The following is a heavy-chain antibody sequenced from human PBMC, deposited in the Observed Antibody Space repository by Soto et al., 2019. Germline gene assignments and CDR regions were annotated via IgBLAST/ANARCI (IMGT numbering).Heavy chain of an antibody. CDR1: GFTFSSYA. Sequence: EVQLLESGGGLVQPGGSLRLSCAASGFTFSSYAMSWVRQAPGKGLEWVSAISGSGGSTYYTDSVKGRFTISRDNSKNTLYLPMNSLRAEETAVYYCAKSPRVMARGYFDYWGQGTLVTVSS. J-gene: IGHJ4*02. CDR3: AKSPRVMARGYFDY. V-gene: IGHV3-23*01. D-gene: IGHD3-10*01. CDR2: ISGSGGST.